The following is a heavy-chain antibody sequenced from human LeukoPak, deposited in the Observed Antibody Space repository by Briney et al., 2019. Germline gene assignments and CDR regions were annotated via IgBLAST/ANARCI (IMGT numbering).Heavy chain of an antibody. J-gene: IGHJ5*02. CDR3: ARVVASTSIDA. CDR1: LYSISSGYF. D-gene: IGHD2-15*01. CDR2: IFHSGDV. Sequence: SETLSLTYTVSLYSISSGYFWGWIRPPLGKGLEWIGSIFHSGDVYYNPSLKSRVTISVDTSKNRFSLKVTSVTAADTALYYCARVVASTSIDAWGQGTLVTVST. V-gene: IGHV4-38-2*02.